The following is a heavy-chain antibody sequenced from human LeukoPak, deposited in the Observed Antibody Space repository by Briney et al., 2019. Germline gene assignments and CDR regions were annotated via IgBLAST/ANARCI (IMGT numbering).Heavy chain of an antibody. J-gene: IGHJ4*02. CDR1: GFIFSTYG. CDR3: ARAGYSSGWYYFDY. V-gene: IGHV3-74*01. D-gene: IGHD6-19*01. Sequence: PGGSLRLSCAASGFIFSTYGMHWVRQAPGKGLVWVSRSKNDGRSTSYADSVKGRFTISRDSAKNTLFLQMDSLRAGDTAVYYCARAGYSSGWYYFDYWGQGTLVTVSS. CDR2: SKNDGRST.